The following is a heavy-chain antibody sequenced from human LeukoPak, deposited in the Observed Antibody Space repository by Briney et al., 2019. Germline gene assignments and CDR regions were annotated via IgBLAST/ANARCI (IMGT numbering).Heavy chain of an antibody. CDR1: GFTFDDYA. Sequence: PGRSLRLSCAASGFTFDDYAMHWVRQAPGKGLEWVSSISSSSSFIYYADSLKGRFTISRDNAKNSLYLQMSSLRAEDTAVYYCARALSGYSFGYLDWGQGTLVTVSS. V-gene: IGHV3-21*01. J-gene: IGHJ4*02. CDR2: ISSSSSFI. D-gene: IGHD5-18*01. CDR3: ARALSGYSFGYLD.